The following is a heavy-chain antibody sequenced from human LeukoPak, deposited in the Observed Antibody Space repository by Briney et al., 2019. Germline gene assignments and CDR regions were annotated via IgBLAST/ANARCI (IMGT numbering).Heavy chain of an antibody. V-gene: IGHV3-23*01. CDR3: AKPYRSGWYYFDY. CDR2: ISGSGDTT. Sequence: PGGSLRLSCAASGFTFSSYAMSWVRQAPGKGLEWISGISGSGDTTYYADSVKGRFTISRDNSKNTLHLQMNSLRAEDTAVYYCAKPYRSGWYYFDYWGQGTLVTVSS. J-gene: IGHJ4*02. CDR1: GFTFSSYA. D-gene: IGHD6-19*01.